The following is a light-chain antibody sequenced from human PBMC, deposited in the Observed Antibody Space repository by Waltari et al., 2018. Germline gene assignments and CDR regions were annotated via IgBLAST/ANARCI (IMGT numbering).Light chain of an antibody. CDR1: SSDVGTYNY. V-gene: IGLV2-14*03. Sequence: QSALTQPASVSGSPGQSISISCTGTSSDVGTYNYVSWYQQHPAKAPKLMIYDVSNRPSGVSNRFSGSKSGNTASLTISGLQAEDEADYYCTSYTSSSTLVVFGGGTKLTVL. CDR3: TSYTSSSTLVV. CDR2: DVS. J-gene: IGLJ2*01.